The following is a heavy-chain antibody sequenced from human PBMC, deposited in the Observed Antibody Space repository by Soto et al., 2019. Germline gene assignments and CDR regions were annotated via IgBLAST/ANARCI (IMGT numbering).Heavy chain of an antibody. V-gene: IGHV4-59*01. J-gene: IGHJ5*02. CDR2: IRNSGST. D-gene: IGHD6-19*01. Sequence: SETLCLTCIVSGGSISSYYCSWIRQPPGQGLEWIGYIRNSGSTNSNPSLKSRVTISLDTSKNQCSLKLASVTAADTAVYYCAGGAVAGSGSQDLWGQGILVTVSS. CDR3: AGGAVAGSGSQDL. CDR1: GGSISSYY.